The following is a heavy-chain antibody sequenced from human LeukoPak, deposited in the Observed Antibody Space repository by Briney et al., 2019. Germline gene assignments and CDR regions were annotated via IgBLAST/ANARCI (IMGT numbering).Heavy chain of an antibody. CDR3: ARVSSGWYVAFDI. Sequence: ASVKVSCKASGYTFTSYDINWVRQATGQGLEWMGWMNPNSGSTGYAQKFQGRVTMTRNTSISTAYMELSSLRSEDTAVYYCARVSSGWYVAFDIWGQGTMVTVSS. V-gene: IGHV1-8*01. CDR1: GYTFTSYD. CDR2: MNPNSGST. J-gene: IGHJ3*02. D-gene: IGHD6-19*01.